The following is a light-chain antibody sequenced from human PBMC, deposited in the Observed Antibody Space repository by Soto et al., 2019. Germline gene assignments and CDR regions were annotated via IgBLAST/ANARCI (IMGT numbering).Light chain of an antibody. J-gene: IGKJ5*01. V-gene: IGKV3-11*01. CDR3: QQRSNWPT. Sequence: ETVLTQSPATLSLSPGERATLSCRASQSVSSCLAWYQQKPGQAPRLLIYDASNRATGIPARFSGSGSGTDFTLTISSLEPEDFAVYYCQQRSNWPTFGQGTRLEIK. CDR1: QSVSSC. CDR2: DAS.